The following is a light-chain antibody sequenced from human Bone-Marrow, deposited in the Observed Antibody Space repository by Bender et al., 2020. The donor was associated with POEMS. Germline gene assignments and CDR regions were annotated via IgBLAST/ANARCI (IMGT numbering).Light chain of an antibody. Sequence: SALTQPASVSGSPGQTITISCTGSAIDIGGYNYVSWYQQYPGKAPKLLIYDVSTRASGISLRFSGSKSGNTASLTVSGLQAEDEADYYCSSFTTSSLGVFGGGTKVTVL. V-gene: IGLV2-14*03. CDR3: SSFTTSSLGV. J-gene: IGLJ2*01. CDR2: DVS. CDR1: AIDIGGYNY.